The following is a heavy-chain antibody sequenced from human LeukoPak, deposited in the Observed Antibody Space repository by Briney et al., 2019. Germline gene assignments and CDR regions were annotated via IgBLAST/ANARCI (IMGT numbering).Heavy chain of an antibody. Sequence: GGSLRLSCTASGFTFSDYYMSWIRQAPGRGLEWVAYISNDGSTKYYADSVKGRFTISRDNSKNLLYLQMNSLRAEDTAIYYCAKDQSLYYYNSGSRNPFDYWGQGTLVTVSS. CDR2: ISNDGSTK. J-gene: IGHJ4*02. V-gene: IGHV3-11*01. D-gene: IGHD3-10*01. CDR1: GFTFSDYY. CDR3: AKDQSLYYYNSGSRNPFDY.